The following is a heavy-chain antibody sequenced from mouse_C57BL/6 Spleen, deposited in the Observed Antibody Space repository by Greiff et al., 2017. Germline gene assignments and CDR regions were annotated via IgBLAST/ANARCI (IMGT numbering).Heavy chain of an antibody. D-gene: IGHD3-3*01. J-gene: IGHJ4*01. V-gene: IGHV1-82*01. CDR2: IYPGDGDT. CDR1: GYAFSSSW. CDR3: ARTDMTGNAMDY. Sequence: QVQLQQSGPELVKPGASVKISCKASGYAFSSSWMNWVKQRPGKGLEWIGRIYPGDGDTNYNGKFKGKATLTADKSSSTAYMQLSSLTSEDSAVYFCARTDMTGNAMDYWGQGTSVTVSS.